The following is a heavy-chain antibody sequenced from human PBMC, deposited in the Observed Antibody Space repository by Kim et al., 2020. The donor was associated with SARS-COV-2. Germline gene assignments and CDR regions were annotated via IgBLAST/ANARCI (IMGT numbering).Heavy chain of an antibody. CDR2: IYYSGST. D-gene: IGHD6-6*01. J-gene: IGHJ4*02. CDR3: ARTYSSSPFDY. CDR1: GGSISSGGYY. Sequence: SETLSLTCTVSGGSISSGGYYWSWIRQHPGKGLEWIGYIYYSGSTYYNPSLKSRVTISVDTSKNQFSLKLSSVTAADTAVYYCARTYSSSPFDYWGQGTLVTVSS. V-gene: IGHV4-31*03.